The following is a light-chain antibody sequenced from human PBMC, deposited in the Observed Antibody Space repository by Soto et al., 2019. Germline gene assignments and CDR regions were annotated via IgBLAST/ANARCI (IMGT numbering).Light chain of an antibody. CDR2: AAS. CDR1: QSVSSSY. J-gene: IGKJ2*01. CDR3: HLYNIRPYT. V-gene: IGKV3-15*01. Sequence: MTQSPSTLSASIGDRATLSCRASQSVSSSYLAWYQQKPGQAPRLLIYAASTRATGIPARFSASGSGTEFTLTISSLQSDDYGVYYCHLYNIRPYTFGQGTKVDIK.